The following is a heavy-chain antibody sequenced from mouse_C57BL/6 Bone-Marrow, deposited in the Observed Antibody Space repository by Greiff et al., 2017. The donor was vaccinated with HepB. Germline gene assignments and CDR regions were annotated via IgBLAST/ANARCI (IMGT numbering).Heavy chain of an antibody. CDR2: IYPGDGDT. CDR3: ARGTPYGEGYFDY. Sequence: VQLQQSGAELVKPGASVKISCKASGYAFSSYWMNWVKQRPGKGLEWIGQIYPGDGDTNYNGKFKGKATLTADKSSSTAYMQLSSLTSEDSAVYFCARGTPYGEGYFDYWGQGTTLTVSS. D-gene: IGHD1-1*02. J-gene: IGHJ2*01. V-gene: IGHV1-80*01. CDR1: GYAFSSYW.